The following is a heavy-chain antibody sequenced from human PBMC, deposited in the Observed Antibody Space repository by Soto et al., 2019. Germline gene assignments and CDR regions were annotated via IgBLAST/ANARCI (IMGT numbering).Heavy chain of an antibody. CDR3: YWKLEEWGFSKGEDAFDI. Sequence: GGSLRLSCAASGFTFDDYAMHWVRQAPGKGLEWVSGIRWNSGSIGYADSVKGRFTISRDNAKNSLYLQMNSLRAEDTALYYCYWKLEEWGFSKGEDAFDIWGQGTMVTVSS. V-gene: IGHV3-9*01. CDR1: GFTFDDYA. D-gene: IGHD1-1*01. J-gene: IGHJ3*02. CDR2: IRWNSGSI.